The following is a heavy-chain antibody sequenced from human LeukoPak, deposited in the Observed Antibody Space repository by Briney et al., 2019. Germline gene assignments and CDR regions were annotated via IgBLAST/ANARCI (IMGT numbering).Heavy chain of an antibody. Sequence: PGRSLRLSCTTSGFTFGDYRMNWVRQAPGNGLEWVGVIRGKASGGTTDYAASVKGRFTISRDDSKSIAYLQMSSLKIEDTAVYYCARDLGTTETGDDYWGQGTLVTVSS. CDR3: ARDLGTTETGDDY. CDR2: IRGKASGGTT. V-gene: IGHV3-49*04. D-gene: IGHD4-17*01. J-gene: IGHJ4*02. CDR1: GFTFGDYR.